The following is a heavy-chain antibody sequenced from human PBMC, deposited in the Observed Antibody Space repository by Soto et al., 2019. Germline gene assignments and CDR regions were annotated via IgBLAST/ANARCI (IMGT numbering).Heavy chain of an antibody. CDR1: GFTVRSFT. J-gene: IGHJ4*02. D-gene: IGHD5-12*01. CDR3: ARDVTWYSGYPNFDY. V-gene: IGHV3-30*04. CDR2: ISNDGSEK. Sequence: SGGSLRLSCAASGFTVRSFTMHWVRQAPGKGLEWVSIISNDGSEKYYADSVKGRFTISRDTSKNTVYMEMNSLRAEDTAVYYCARDVTWYSGYPNFDYWGLGTLVTVSS.